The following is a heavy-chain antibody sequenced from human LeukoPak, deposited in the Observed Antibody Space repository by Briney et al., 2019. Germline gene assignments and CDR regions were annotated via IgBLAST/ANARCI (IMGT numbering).Heavy chain of an antibody. CDR3: AKDLVVVL. V-gene: IGHV3-74*01. CDR1: GFTFSSYW. D-gene: IGHD3-22*01. CDR2: INSDGSST. J-gene: IGHJ4*02. Sequence: GGSLRLSCAASGFTFSSYWMHWVRQAPGKGLVWVSLINSDGSSTTYADSVKGQFTISRDNPKNTLYLQMNSLTAEDTAVYYCAKDLVVVLWGQGTLVTVSS.